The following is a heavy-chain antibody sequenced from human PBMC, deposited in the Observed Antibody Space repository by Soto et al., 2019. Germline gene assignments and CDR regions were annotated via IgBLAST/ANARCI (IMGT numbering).Heavy chain of an antibody. CDR2: FSYSGMT. J-gene: IGHJ4*02. CDR3: ARHGVGTAVTYSDFDD. Sequence: PXETLSLTCTVSGGSITSSHYYWGFIRQSPGKGLQWIVSFSYSGMTYYNPSLKSRVTISVDTSKNQFSLNLSSVTAADTAVYFCARHGVGTAVTYSDFDDWGQGALVTVSS. V-gene: IGHV4-39*01. D-gene: IGHD1-26*01. CDR1: GGSITSSHYY.